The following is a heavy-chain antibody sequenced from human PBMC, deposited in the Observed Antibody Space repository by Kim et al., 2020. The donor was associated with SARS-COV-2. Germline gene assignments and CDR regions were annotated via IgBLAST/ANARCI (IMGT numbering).Heavy chain of an antibody. CDR1: GFTFSSYG. CDR2: ISYDGSNK. Sequence: GGSLRLSCAASGFTFSSYGMHWVRQAPGKGLEWVAVISYDGSNKYYADSVKGRFTISRDNSKNTLYLQMNSLRAEDTAVYYCAKMGARGSSRQDYFDYWGQGTLVTVSS. D-gene: IGHD1-26*01. J-gene: IGHJ4*02. CDR3: AKMGARGSSRQDYFDY. V-gene: IGHV3-30*18.